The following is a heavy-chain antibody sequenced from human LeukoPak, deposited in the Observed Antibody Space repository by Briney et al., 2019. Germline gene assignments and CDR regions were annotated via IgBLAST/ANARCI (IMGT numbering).Heavy chain of an antibody. Sequence: GGSLRLSCAASGFTFSSYGMSWVRQAPGKGLEWVSAISGSGGSTYYADSVKGRFTISRDNSKNTLYLQMSSLRAEDTAVYYCAKDRGRQGIRGIIISYYFDYWGQGTLVTVSS. CDR3: AKDRGRQGIRGIIISYYFDY. CDR1: GFTFSSYG. J-gene: IGHJ4*02. CDR2: ISGSGGST. V-gene: IGHV3-23*01. D-gene: IGHD3-10*01.